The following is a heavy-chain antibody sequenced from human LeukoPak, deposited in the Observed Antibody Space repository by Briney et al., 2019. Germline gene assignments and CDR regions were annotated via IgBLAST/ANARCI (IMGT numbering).Heavy chain of an antibody. CDR1: GFTFSSYG. CDR2: ISYDGSNK. V-gene: IGHV3-30*18. CDR3: AKGKTTVTTVFDY. D-gene: IGHD4-17*01. Sequence: GGSLRLSCAASGFTFSSYGMHWVRQAPGKGLEWVAVISYDGSNKYYADSVKGRFTISRDNSKNTLYLQMNGLRAEDTAVYYCAKGKTTVTTVFDYWGQGTLVTVSS. J-gene: IGHJ4*02.